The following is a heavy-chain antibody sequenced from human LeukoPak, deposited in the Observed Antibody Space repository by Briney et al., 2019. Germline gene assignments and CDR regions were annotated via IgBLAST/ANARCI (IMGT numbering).Heavy chain of an antibody. Sequence: SETLSLTCTVSGGSFTSFHWTWIRQPPGKGLEWIGDVFPGGNTRYNPSLKSRVTISVDTSKNQFSLKLSSVTAADTAVYYCALGAATITPYFDYWGQGTLVTVSS. J-gene: IGHJ4*02. CDR2: VFPGGNT. CDR1: GGSFTSFH. V-gene: IGHV4-4*09. D-gene: IGHD5-24*01. CDR3: ALGAATITPYFDY.